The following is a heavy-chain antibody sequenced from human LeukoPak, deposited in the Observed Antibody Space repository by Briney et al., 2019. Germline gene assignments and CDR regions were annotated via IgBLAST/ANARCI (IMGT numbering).Heavy chain of an antibody. J-gene: IGHJ4*02. Sequence: GGSLRLSCAASGLTFSKSALTWVRQAPGKGLEWVSTITDVGDIFYTYSVRGRFTISRDNSKNTVYMQMDGLRAEGTAVYYCTRDRGGSPTDVFDYWGQGTLVTVSS. CDR2: ITDVGDI. CDR3: TRDRGGSPTDVFDY. V-gene: IGHV3-23*01. D-gene: IGHD2-15*01. CDR1: GLTFSKSA.